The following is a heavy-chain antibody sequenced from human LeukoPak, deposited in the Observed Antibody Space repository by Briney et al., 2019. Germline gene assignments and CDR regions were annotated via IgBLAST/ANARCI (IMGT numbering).Heavy chain of an antibody. CDR3: ARVGSSWDIDY. V-gene: IGHV4-61*02. CDR2: IYTSGST. CDR1: GGSISSGSYY. Sequence: SQTLSLTCTVSGGSISSGSYYWSWIRQPAGKGLEWIGRIYTSGSTNYNPSLKSRVTISVDTSKNQFSLKLSSVTAADTAVYYCARVGSSWDIDYWGQGTLVTVSS. D-gene: IGHD6-13*01. J-gene: IGHJ4*02.